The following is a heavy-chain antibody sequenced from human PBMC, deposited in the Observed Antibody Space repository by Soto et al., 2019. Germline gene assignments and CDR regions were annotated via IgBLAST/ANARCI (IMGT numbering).Heavy chain of an antibody. V-gene: IGHV5-10-1*01. D-gene: IGHD2-2*01. CDR2: IDPSDSYT. CDR1: GYSFTSYW. J-gene: IGHJ6*02. Sequence: GESLKISCKGSGYSFTSYWISWVRQMPGKGLEWMGRIDPSDSYTNYSPSFQGHVTISADKSISTAYLQWSSLKASDTAMYYCASHQLEPLTYYYGMDVWGQGTTVTVSS. CDR3: ASHQLEPLTYYYGMDV.